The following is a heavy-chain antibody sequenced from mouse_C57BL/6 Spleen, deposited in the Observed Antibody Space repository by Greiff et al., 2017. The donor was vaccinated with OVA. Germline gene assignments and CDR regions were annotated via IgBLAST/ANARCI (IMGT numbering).Heavy chain of an antibody. CDR3: ARWGAMDY. Sequence: QVQLQQPGAELVKPGASVKLSCKASGYTFTSYWMQWVKQRPGQGLEWIGEIDPSDSYTNYNQKFKGKAPLTVDTSSSTAYMQLSSLTSEDSAVYYCARWGAMDYWGQGTSVTVSS. J-gene: IGHJ4*01. V-gene: IGHV1-50*01. CDR1: GYTFTSYW. CDR2: IDPSDSYT.